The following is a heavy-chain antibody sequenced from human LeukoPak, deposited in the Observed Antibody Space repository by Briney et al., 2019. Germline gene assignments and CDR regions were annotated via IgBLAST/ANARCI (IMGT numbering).Heavy chain of an antibody. CDR1: GGSFSGYY. CDR2: INHSGST. Sequence: PSETLSLTCAVYGGSFSGYYWSWIRQPPGKGLEWIGEINHSGSTNYNPSLKSRVTISVDTSKNQFSLKLSSVTAADTAVYYCARHSSGGSYLDWFDPWGQGTLVTVSS. V-gene: IGHV4-34*01. J-gene: IGHJ5*02. D-gene: IGHD2-15*01. CDR3: ARHSSGGSYLDWFDP.